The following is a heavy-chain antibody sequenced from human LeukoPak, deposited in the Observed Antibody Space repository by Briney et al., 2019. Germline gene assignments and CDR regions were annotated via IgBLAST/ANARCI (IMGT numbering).Heavy chain of an antibody. Sequence: SETLSLTCTVSGGSISSGDYYWSWIRQPPGKGLEWIGYIYYSGSTYYNPSLKSRVTISVDTSKNQFSLKLSSVTAADTAVYYCARVAVAGTEVDYWGQGTLVTGSS. CDR2: IYYSGST. J-gene: IGHJ4*02. CDR1: GGSISSGDYY. CDR3: ARVAVAGTEVDY. D-gene: IGHD6-19*01. V-gene: IGHV4-30-4*01.